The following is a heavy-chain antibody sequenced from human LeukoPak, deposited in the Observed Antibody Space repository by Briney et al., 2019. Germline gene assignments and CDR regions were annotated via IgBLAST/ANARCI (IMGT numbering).Heavy chain of an antibody. V-gene: IGHV7-4-1*02. CDR1: GYTFTSYA. J-gene: IGHJ4*02. CDR2: INTNTGKP. Sequence: ASVKVSCKASGYTFTSYAMNWVRQAPGQGLEWMGWINTNTGKPTYAQGFTGRYVFSLDTTVSTAYLQISSLKAEDTAVFYCAREFPLGQLERSKLPSPKIWGQGTLVTVSP. D-gene: IGHD1-1*01. CDR3: AREFPLGQLERSKLPSPKI.